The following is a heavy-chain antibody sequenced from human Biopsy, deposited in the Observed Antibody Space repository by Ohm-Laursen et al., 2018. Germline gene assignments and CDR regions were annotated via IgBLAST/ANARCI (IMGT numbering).Heavy chain of an antibody. D-gene: IGHD5/OR15-5a*01. CDR1: GYTFRSYG. CDR3: ARHSPPGLEVSWNDVFDI. J-gene: IGHJ3*02. Sequence: GSSVKVSCKASGYTFRSYGTSWVRQAPGQGLEWLGWISGQRNKTRYGQKVQGRVMMNKDTSTTTAHLELRSLRSDDTAVYYCARHSPPGLEVSWNDVFDIWGQGTVVTVS. V-gene: IGHV1-18*01. CDR2: ISGQRNKT.